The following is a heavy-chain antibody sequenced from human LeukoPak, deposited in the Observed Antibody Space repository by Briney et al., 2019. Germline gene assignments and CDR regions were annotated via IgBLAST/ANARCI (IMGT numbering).Heavy chain of an antibody. CDR3: ARDQLAYSGYDTLFDY. CDR1: GFTFDSYA. D-gene: IGHD5-12*01. Sequence: GRSLRLSCAASGFTFDSYAIHWVRQAPGKGLEWVAVISYDGSNKYYADSVKGRFTISRDNSKNTLYLQLNSLRPEDTAVYYCARDQLAYSGYDTLFDYWGQGSLVTVSS. CDR2: ISYDGSNK. J-gene: IGHJ4*02. V-gene: IGHV3-30*04.